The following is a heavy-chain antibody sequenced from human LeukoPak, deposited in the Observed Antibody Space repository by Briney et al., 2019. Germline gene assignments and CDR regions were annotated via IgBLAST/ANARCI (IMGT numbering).Heavy chain of an antibody. CDR3: ARDRRDGYRRQWGRGLAFDI. V-gene: IGHV3-21*01. J-gene: IGHJ3*02. D-gene: IGHD5-24*01. Sequence: GGSLRLSCAASGFTFSSYSMNWVRQAPGKGLEWVSSISSSSSYIYYADSVKGRFTISRDNAKNPLYLQMNSLRAEDTAVYYCARDRRDGYRRQWGRGLAFDIWGQGTMVTVSS. CDR1: GFTFSSYS. CDR2: ISSSSSYI.